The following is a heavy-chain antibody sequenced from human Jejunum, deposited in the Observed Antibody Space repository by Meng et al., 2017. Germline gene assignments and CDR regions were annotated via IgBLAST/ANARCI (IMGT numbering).Heavy chain of an antibody. J-gene: IGHJ4*02. CDR2: INTNTGNP. CDR1: GYTFTNYA. CDR3: VLGPTTAAFDY. Sequence: QVQLVKPGAEVKEPGASVKVSCKASGYTFTNYAMNWVRQAPGQGLEWMGWINTNTGNPTYAQGFTGRFVFSLDTSVSTTYLQISSLEAEDTAVYYCVLGPTTAAFDYWGQGTLVTVSS. D-gene: IGHD1-26*01. V-gene: IGHV7-4-1*02.